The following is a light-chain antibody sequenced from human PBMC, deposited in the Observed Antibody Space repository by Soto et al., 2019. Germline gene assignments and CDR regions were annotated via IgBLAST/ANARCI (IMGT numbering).Light chain of an antibody. V-gene: IGLV2-8*01. CDR2: EVS. J-gene: IGLJ3*02. CDR1: SSDVGGYNY. Sequence: QSALTQPPSASGSPGQSVTISCTGTSSDVGGYNYVSWYQQHPGKAPKLMIYEVSNRPSGVPDRFSGSKSDNTASLTVSGLRAEDEADYYFKSYAGSNTWVFGGGTKVTVL. CDR3: KSYAGSNTWV.